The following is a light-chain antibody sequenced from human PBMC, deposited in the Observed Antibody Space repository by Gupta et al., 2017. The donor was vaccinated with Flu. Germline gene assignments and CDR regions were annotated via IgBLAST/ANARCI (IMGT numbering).Light chain of an antibody. CDR2: AAS. J-gene: IGKJ1*01. Sequence: DIQMTQSPSSLSASVGDRVTITCRASQSIAKYLNWYKHTPGKAPKLLIYAASSLQSGVPSRFSDSGSGTVFTLTINSLQPEDFATYYCQNSYKAPRTFGQGTKVEVK. CDR3: QNSYKAPRT. V-gene: IGKV1-39*01. CDR1: QSIAKY.